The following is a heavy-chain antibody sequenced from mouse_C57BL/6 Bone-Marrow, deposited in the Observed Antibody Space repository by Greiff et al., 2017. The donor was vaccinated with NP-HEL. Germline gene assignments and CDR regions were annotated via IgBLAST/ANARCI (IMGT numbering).Heavy chain of an antibody. J-gene: IGHJ3*01. CDR1: GYSITSGYY. CDR2: ISYDGSN. Sequence: ESGPGLVKPSQSLSLTCSVTGYSITSGYYWNWIRQFPGNKLEWMGYISYDGSNNYNPSLKNRISITRDTSKNQFFLKLNSVTTEDTATYYCAREGYGIAYWGQGTLVTVSA. CDR3: AREGYGIAY. V-gene: IGHV3-6*01. D-gene: IGHD1-1*01.